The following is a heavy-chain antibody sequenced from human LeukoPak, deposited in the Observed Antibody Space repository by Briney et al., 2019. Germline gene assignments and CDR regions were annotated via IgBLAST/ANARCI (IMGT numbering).Heavy chain of an antibody. V-gene: IGHV4-30-2*01. CDR2: IYHSGST. Sequence: SETLSLTCAVSGGSISSGGYSWSWIRQPPGKGLEWLGYIYHSGSTYYNPSLKSRVTISVDRSKNQFSLKLSSVTAADTAVYYCARFRYYYGSGPLEDWGQGTLVTVSS. CDR3: ARFRYYYGSGPLED. J-gene: IGHJ4*02. D-gene: IGHD3-10*01. CDR1: GGSISSGGYS.